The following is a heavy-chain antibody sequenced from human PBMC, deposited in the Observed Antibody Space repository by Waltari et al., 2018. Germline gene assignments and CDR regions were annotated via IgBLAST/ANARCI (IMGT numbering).Heavy chain of an antibody. V-gene: IGHV3-53*02. D-gene: IGHD5-12*01. CDR1: GFTVSSNY. CDR3: ARDRSGYAHFDY. CDR2: IYVGGST. Sequence: EVQLVETGGGLIQPGGSLRLSCAASGFTVSSNYMNWVRQAPGKGLEWVSAIYVGGSTYYADSVKGRFTISRDNSKNTLYLQMNSLSAEDTAVYYCARDRSGYAHFDYWGQGSLVTVSS. J-gene: IGHJ4*02.